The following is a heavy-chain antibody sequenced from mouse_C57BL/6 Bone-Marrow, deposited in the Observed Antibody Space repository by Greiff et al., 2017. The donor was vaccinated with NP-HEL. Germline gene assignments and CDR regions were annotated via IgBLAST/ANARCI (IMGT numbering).Heavy chain of an antibody. Sequence: QVHVKQSGAELARPGASVKLSCKASGYTFTSYGISWVKQRTGQGLEWIGEIYPRSGNTYYNEKFKGKATLTADKSSSTAYMELRSLTSEDSAVYFCARDGAAQALDYWGQGTTLTVSS. CDR1: GYTFTSYG. J-gene: IGHJ2*01. CDR3: ARDGAAQALDY. D-gene: IGHD3-2*02. V-gene: IGHV1-81*01. CDR2: IYPRSGNT.